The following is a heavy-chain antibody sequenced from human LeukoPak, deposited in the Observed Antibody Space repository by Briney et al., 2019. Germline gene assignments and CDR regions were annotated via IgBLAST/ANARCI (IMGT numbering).Heavy chain of an antibody. D-gene: IGHD6-13*01. CDR2: IKQVGSEK. J-gene: IGHJ6*02. CDR3: ARVPHSSSWYYPPAHYYYGMDV. Sequence: GGSLRLSCAASGFTFSSYWMSWVRQAPGKGLEWVANIKQVGSEKYYVDSVKGRFTISRDNAKNSLYLQMNSLRAEDTAVYYCARVPHSSSWYYPPAHYYYGMDVWGQGTTVTVSS. V-gene: IGHV3-7*01. CDR1: GFTFSSYW.